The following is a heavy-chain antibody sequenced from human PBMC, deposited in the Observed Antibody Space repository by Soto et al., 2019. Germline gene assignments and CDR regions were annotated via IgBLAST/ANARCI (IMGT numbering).Heavy chain of an antibody. Sequence: GGSLRLSCAASGFAFSSYGMHWVRQAPGKGLEWVAVIWYDGSNKYYADSVEGRFTISRDNSKNILFLQMNSLRAEDTAVYYCASSSGYFFTRDYWGQGTLVTVSS. V-gene: IGHV3-33*03. CDR2: IWYDGSNK. D-gene: IGHD3-22*01. CDR1: GFAFSSYG. CDR3: ASSSGYFFTRDY. J-gene: IGHJ4*02.